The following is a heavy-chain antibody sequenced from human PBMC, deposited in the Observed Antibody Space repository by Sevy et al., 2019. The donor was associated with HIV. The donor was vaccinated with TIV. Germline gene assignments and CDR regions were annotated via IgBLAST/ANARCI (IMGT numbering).Heavy chain of an antibody. Sequence: GGSLRLSCAASGFTFSNYAMHWVRQAPGKGLEWVAVISLDGRNTYYIDSVKGRFTISRDTSKNTLYLQVNSLRTEDTAVYYCERPMYSTSWDDAFHIWGQGTMVTVSS. J-gene: IGHJ3*02. V-gene: IGHV3-30*04. CDR3: ERPMYSTSWDDAFHI. CDR1: GFTFSNYA. D-gene: IGHD2-2*01. CDR2: ISLDGRNT.